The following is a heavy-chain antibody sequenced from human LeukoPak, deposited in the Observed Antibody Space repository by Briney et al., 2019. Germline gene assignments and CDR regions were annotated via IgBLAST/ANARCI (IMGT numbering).Heavy chain of an antibody. CDR3: ARDPYCTSTSCPVGFDY. V-gene: IGHV4-61*02. CDR2: IYTSGST. CDR1: GGSISSGSYY. Sequence: PSETLSLTCTVSGGSISSGSYYWSWIRRPAGKGLEWIGRIYTSGSTNYNPSLKSRVTISVDTSKNQFSLKLSSVTAADTAVYYCARDPYCTSTSCPVGFDYWGQGTLVTVSS. D-gene: IGHD2-2*01. J-gene: IGHJ4*02.